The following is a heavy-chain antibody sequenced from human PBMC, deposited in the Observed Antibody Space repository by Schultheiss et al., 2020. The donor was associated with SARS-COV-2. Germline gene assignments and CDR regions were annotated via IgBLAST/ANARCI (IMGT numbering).Heavy chain of an antibody. Sequence: GESLKISCAASGFTFSSYAMSWVRQAPGKGLEWVSYISSSGSTIYYADSVKGRFTISRDNAKNSLYLQMNSLRAEDTAVYYCASTRIAVAGQYYFDYWGQGTLVTVSS. D-gene: IGHD6-19*01. CDR3: ASTRIAVAGQYYFDY. CDR2: ISSSGSTI. J-gene: IGHJ4*02. CDR1: GFTFSSYA. V-gene: IGHV3-48*03.